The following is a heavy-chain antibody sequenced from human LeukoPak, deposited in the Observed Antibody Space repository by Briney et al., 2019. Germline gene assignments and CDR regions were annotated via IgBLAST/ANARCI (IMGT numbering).Heavy chain of an antibody. J-gene: IGHJ4*02. CDR3: AKSWTDGYNHNPEKY. V-gene: IGHV3-23*01. CDR2: ITDSGDRT. CDR1: GFSFSSYG. D-gene: IGHD5-24*01. Sequence: GSLRLSCAVFGFSFSSYGMTWGRQAPGKGVEWVSGITDSGDRTYYAAPVQAGPKISRDNSKNTLYMQMNSLRDEDTAVYYCAKSWTDGYNHNPEKYGGRETGDTVSS.